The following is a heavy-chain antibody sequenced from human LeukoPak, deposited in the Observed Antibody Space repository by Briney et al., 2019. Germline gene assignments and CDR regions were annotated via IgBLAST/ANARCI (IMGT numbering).Heavy chain of an antibody. CDR1: GGSISSGDYY. D-gene: IGHD3-22*01. Sequence: KTSETLSLTCTVSGGSISSGDYYWRWIRQPPGKGLEWIGYIYYSGSTYYNPSLKSRVTISVDTSKNQFSLKLSSVTAADTAVYYCARGTYYYDSGGYYYYYYGMDVWGQGTTVTVSS. J-gene: IGHJ6*02. CDR3: ARGTYYYDSGGYYYYYYGMDV. V-gene: IGHV4-30-4*01. CDR2: IYYSGST.